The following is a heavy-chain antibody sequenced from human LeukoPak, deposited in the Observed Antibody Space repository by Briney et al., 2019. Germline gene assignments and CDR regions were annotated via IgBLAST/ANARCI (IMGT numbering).Heavy chain of an antibody. CDR2: IYYSGST. CDR3: ARETYDSSGARFDY. V-gene: IGHV4-59*01. CDR1: GGSFISYY. D-gene: IGHD3-22*01. J-gene: IGHJ4*02. Sequence: SETLSLTCTVSGGSFISYYWCCIRQPPGKGLEWIGYIYYSGSTNFNPSLKSRVTMSVDTSKNQFSLKLSSVTAADTAVYYCARETYDSSGARFDYWGQGTLVTVSS.